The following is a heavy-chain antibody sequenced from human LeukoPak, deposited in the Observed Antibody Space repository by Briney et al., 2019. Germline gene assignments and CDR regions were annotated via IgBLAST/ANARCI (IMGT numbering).Heavy chain of an antibody. Sequence: GESLKISCKGSGYSFTTYWIGWVRQMPGKGLEWMGIIYPGDSDTRYSPSFQGQVTLAADKSISTAYMQWNSLKASDTAIYYCTRQSCSGGRCYDYWGQGTLVTVSS. J-gene: IGHJ4*02. CDR3: TRQSCSGGRCYDY. D-gene: IGHD2-15*01. CDR1: GYSFTTYW. CDR2: IYPGDSDT. V-gene: IGHV5-51*01.